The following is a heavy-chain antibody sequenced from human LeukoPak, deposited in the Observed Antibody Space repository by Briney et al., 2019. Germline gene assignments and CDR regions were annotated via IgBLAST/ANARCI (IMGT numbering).Heavy chain of an antibody. CDR1: GFTFSSYA. J-gene: IGHJ5*02. CDR3: ARNWFDP. CDR2: ISYDGSNK. V-gene: IGHV3-30*14. Sequence: PGRSLRLSCAASGFTFSSYAMHWVRQAPGKGLEWVAVISYDGSNKYYADSVKGRFTISRDKSKNTVYLQMNSLRFEDTAMYYCARNWFDPWGQGTLVTVSS.